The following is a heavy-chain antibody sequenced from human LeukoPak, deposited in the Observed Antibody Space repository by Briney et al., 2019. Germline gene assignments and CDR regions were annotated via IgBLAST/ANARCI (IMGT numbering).Heavy chain of an antibody. V-gene: IGHV3-21*01. D-gene: IGHD4-17*01. CDR1: GFTFSSYS. J-gene: IGHJ3*02. CDR3: AQITVTYDAFDI. CDR2: ISSSSSYI. Sequence: GGSLRLSCAASGFTFSSYSMNWVRQAPGKGLEWVSSISSSSSYIYYADSVKGRFTISRDNAKNSLYLQMNSLRAEDTAVYYCAQITVTYDAFDIWGQGTMVTASS.